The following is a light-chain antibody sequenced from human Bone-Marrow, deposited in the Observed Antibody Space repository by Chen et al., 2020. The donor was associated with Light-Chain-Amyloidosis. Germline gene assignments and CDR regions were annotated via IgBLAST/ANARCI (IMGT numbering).Light chain of an antibody. Sequence: EIVLTQSPATLSLSPGERATLSCRASQSVSRYLAWYQQKPGQSPRLLIYDASNRATGIPARFSCSGSGTYFTLTISSLEPEDFAVYYCQQEVTFGGGMKVEIK. CDR3: QQEVT. CDR2: DAS. V-gene: IGKV3-11*01. CDR1: QSVSRY. J-gene: IGKJ4*01.